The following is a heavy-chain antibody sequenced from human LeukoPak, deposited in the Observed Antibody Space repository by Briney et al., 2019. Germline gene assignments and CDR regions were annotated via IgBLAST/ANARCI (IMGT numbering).Heavy chain of an antibody. CDR3: AREIAAAGAFDY. J-gene: IGHJ4*02. D-gene: IGHD6-13*01. Sequence: PSETLSLTCTVSGYSISSGYYWGWIRQPPGKGLEWIGSIYHSGSTYYNPSLKSRVTISVDTSENQFSLKLSSVTAADTAVYYCAREIAAAGAFDYWGQGTLVTVSS. V-gene: IGHV4-38-2*02. CDR2: IYHSGST. CDR1: GYSISSGYY.